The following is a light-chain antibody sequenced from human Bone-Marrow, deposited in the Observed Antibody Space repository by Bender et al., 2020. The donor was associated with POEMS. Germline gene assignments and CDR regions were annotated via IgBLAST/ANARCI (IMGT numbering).Light chain of an antibody. CDR1: DLGDKY. V-gene: IGLV3-1*01. Sequence: SYEVTQPPSVSVSPGQTASITCSGDDLGDKYVAWYQQKPGQSPVLVIYQDTKRPSGIPERFSGSNSGNTATLTISGTQAMGEADYYCQAWDTYSVIFGGGDKLTVL. J-gene: IGLJ2*01. CDR3: QAWDTYSVI. CDR2: QDT.